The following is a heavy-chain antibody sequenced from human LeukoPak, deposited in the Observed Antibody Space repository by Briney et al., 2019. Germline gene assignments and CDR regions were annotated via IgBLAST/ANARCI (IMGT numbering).Heavy chain of an antibody. Sequence: PSGTLSLTCGVTGGSISGTNWWSWVRQPPGQGLEWIGEISLAGQTNYNPSLNGRVTMSLDKSSNQLSLHLTSVTAADTATYFCSRESGPFCPFGYWGQGTLVIVSS. J-gene: IGHJ4*02. CDR1: GGSISGTNW. CDR2: ISLAGQT. V-gene: IGHV4-4*02. D-gene: IGHD1-26*01. CDR3: SRESGPFCPFGY.